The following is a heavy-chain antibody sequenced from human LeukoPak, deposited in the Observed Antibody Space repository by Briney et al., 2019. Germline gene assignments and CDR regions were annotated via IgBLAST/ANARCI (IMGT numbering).Heavy chain of an antibody. CDR3: AKPKGYGDSGVFDI. J-gene: IGHJ3*02. Sequence: PGGSLRLSCAASGFTFSSYGMHWVRQAPGKGLEWVAFIRYDGSNKYYADSVKGRFTISRDNYKNTLYLQMNSLRAEDTAVYYCAKPKGYGDSGVFDIWGQGTMVTVSS. D-gene: IGHD4-17*01. CDR1: GFTFSSYG. CDR2: IRYDGSNK. V-gene: IGHV3-30*02.